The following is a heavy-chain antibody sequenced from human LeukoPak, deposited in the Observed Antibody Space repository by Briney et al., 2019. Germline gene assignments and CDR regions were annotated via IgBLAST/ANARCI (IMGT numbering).Heavy chain of an antibody. CDR1: RFTLNTYW. V-gene: IGHV3-74*01. Sequence: GGSLRLSCAASRFTLNTYWMHWVRQAPGKGLVWVSRINSDGSSTIYADSVKGRFTISRDNSNNTVYLQMNSLRDEDTAVYYCARVSGYSGGYDWDYWGQGTLVTVSS. CDR3: ARVSGYSGGYDWDY. J-gene: IGHJ4*02. D-gene: IGHD5-12*01. CDR2: INSDGSST.